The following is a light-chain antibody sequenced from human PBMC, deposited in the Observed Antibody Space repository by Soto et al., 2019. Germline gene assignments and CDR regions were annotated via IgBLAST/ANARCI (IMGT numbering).Light chain of an antibody. CDR1: QSVSSY. Sequence: EIVMTQSPGTRSVSLVGRATLSCMASQSVSSYLAWYQQKPGQAPRLLIYDASNRATGIPARFSGSGSGTDFTLTISSLEPEDFAVYYCQQRSNWLITFGQGTRLEIK. CDR2: DAS. CDR3: QQRSNWLIT. V-gene: IGKV3-11*01. J-gene: IGKJ5*01.